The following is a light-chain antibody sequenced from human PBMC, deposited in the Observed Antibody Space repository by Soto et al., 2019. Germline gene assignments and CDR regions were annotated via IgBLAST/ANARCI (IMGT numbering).Light chain of an antibody. J-gene: IGLJ1*01. CDR1: PCNIGAPYA. CDR3: QSYGISIHNYV. V-gene: IGLV1-40*01. Sequence: QSVLTQPPSVSGAPGQKVSISCTGSPCNIGAPYAVHWYQHLPGTAPKLLIYGDNNRPSGVHDRFAGSKSGTSASLAVTRLQAEDEADYYCQSYGISIHNYVFGTGTKVTV. CDR2: GDN.